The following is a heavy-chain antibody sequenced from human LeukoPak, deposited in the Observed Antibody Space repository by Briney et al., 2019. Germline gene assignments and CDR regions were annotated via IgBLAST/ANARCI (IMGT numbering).Heavy chain of an antibody. CDR3: QKTAYEIVVVPAANFDY. D-gene: IGHD2-2*01. V-gene: IGHV4-39*01. J-gene: IGHJ4*02. CDR1: GGSISSSSYY. Sequence: PSETLSLTCTVSGGSISSSSYYLGWIRQPPRKGLEWIGCIYYSGGPYYKPSLKSRVHISVDTSKNQFSLKLSSVTAADTVFFFRQKTAYEIVVVPAANFDYWGQGTLVTVSS. CDR2: IYYSGGP.